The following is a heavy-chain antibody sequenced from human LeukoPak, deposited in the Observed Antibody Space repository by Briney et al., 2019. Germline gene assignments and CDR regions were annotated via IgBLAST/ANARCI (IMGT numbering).Heavy chain of an antibody. Sequence: GGSLRLSSAASGFTFSSYAMSWVRQAPGKGLEWVSAISGSGGSTYYADSVKGRFTISRDNSKNTLYLQMNSLRAEDTAVYYCAKDRSRGGSYSGYWGQGTLVTVSS. CDR3: AKDRSRGGSYSGY. J-gene: IGHJ4*02. D-gene: IGHD1-26*01. CDR2: ISGSGGST. CDR1: GFTFSSYA. V-gene: IGHV3-23*01.